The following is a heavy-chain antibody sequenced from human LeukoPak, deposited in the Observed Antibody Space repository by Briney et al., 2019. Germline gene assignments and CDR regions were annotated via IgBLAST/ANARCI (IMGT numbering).Heavy chain of an antibody. CDR3: ARPQYTSSSFYYYGMDV. D-gene: IGHD6-6*01. V-gene: IGHV1-2*02. CDR1: GYTFTSYY. CDR2: INPNSGGT. Sequence: ASVKVSCKASGYTFTSYYMHWVRQAPGQGLEWMGWINPNSGGTNSAQKFQGRVTMTRDTSISTASMELSRLRPDDTAVYYCARPQYTSSSFYYYGMDVWGQGTTVTVSS. J-gene: IGHJ6*02.